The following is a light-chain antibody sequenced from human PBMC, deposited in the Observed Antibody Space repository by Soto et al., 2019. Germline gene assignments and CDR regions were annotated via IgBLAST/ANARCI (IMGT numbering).Light chain of an antibody. V-gene: IGKV3-15*01. CDR2: GAF. J-gene: IGKJ4*01. CDR1: QSVSTY. CDR3: QQYSHWPLT. Sequence: EPVMTQSPDTLSVSPGGRATLSCRTSQSVSTYLAWYQLTPGQAPRLLIYGAFTRATGIPARFSGSGSETEFTLTISGLQSEDFAIYYCQQYSHWPLTFGGGTKVEIK.